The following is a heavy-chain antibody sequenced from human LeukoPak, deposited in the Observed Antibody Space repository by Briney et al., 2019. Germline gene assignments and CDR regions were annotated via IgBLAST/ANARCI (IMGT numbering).Heavy chain of an antibody. CDR3: ATGGKRGYSYGFYY. V-gene: IGHV1-24*01. D-gene: IGHD5-18*01. Sequence: ASVKVSCKVSGYTLTELSMHWVRQAPGKGLEWMGGFDPEDGETIYAQKFQGRVTMTEDKSTDTAYMELSSLSSEDTAVYYCATGGKRGYSYGFYYWGEGTLVTVSS. CDR1: GYTLTELS. CDR2: FDPEDGET. J-gene: IGHJ4*02.